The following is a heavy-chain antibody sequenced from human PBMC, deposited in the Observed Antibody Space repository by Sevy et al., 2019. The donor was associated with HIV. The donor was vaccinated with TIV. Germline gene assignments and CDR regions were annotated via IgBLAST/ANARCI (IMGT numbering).Heavy chain of an antibody. Sequence: GGSLRLSCAASGFTFSSYWMSWVRQAPGKGLEWVANIKQDGSEKYYVDSVKGRFTISRDNAKNSLYLQMNSLRAEDTAVYYCARDDHYDFWSGYYTGIAGFDYWGQGTMVTVSS. D-gene: IGHD3-3*01. CDR3: ARDDHYDFWSGYYTGIAGFDY. J-gene: IGHJ4*03. CDR2: IKQDGSEK. CDR1: GFTFSSYW. V-gene: IGHV3-7*03.